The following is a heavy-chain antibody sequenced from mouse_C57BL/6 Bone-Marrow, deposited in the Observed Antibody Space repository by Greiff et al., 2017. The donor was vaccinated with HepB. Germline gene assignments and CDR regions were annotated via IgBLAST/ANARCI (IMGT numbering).Heavy chain of an antibody. CDR2: INPNNGGT. J-gene: IGHJ1*03. CDR3: AGGTTVRYFDV. CDR1: GYTFTDYN. V-gene: IGHV1-22*01. D-gene: IGHD1-1*01. Sequence: EVQLQQSGPELVKPGASVKMSCKASGYTFTDYNMHWVKQSHGKSLEWIGYINPNNGGTSYNQKFKGKATLTVNKSSSTAYMELRSLTSEDSAVYYCAGGTTVRYFDVWGTGTTVTVSS.